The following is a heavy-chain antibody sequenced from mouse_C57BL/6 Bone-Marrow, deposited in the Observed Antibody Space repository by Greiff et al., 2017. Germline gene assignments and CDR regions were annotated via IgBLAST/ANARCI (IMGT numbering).Heavy chain of an antibody. CDR3: ARRVYYDYDGYAMDY. CDR1: GYTFTDYN. J-gene: IGHJ4*01. Sequence: EVQLQQSGPELVKPGASVKMSCKASGYTFTDYNMHWVKQSHGKSLEWIGSINPNNGGTSYNQKFKGKATLTVNKSSSTAYMELRSLTSEDSAVYYCARRVYYDYDGYAMDYWGQGTSVTVSA. CDR2: INPNNGGT. D-gene: IGHD2-4*01. V-gene: IGHV1-22*01.